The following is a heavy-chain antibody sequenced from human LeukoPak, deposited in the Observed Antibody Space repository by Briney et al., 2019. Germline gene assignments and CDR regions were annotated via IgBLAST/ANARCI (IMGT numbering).Heavy chain of an antibody. CDR3: ARQRPTRVIDY. Sequence: PSETLSLTCTVSGGSISSYYWSWIRQPPGKGLEWIGYIYYSGSTNYNPTLKSRVTILVDTSKNQFSLKLSSVTAADTAVYYCARQRPTRVIDYWGQGTLVTVSS. CDR2: IYYSGST. D-gene: IGHD1-1*01. V-gene: IGHV4-59*08. CDR1: GGSISSYY. J-gene: IGHJ4*02.